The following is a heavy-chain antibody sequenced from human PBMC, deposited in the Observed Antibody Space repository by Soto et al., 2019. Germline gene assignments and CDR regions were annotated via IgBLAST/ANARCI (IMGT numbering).Heavy chain of an antibody. CDR3: ARAPPTNAFDI. Sequence: PSETLSLTCTVSGGSVSSGSYYWNWVRQPAGKGLEWIGRIYVGSNTNYNPSLMSRVTMSIDTSRRQFSLTLTSVTAADTAVYFCARAPPTNAFDIWGPGTAVTVSS. J-gene: IGHJ3*02. V-gene: IGHV4-61*10. CDR1: GGSVSSGSYY. CDR2: IYVGSNT.